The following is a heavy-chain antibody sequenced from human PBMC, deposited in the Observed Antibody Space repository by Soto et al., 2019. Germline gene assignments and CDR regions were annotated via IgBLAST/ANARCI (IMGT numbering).Heavy chain of an antibody. CDR1: GFTFSSYS. CDR2: ISSSSSTI. D-gene: IGHD2-2*01. V-gene: IGHV3-48*02. Sequence: PGGSLRLSCAASGFTFSSYSMNWVRQAPGKGLEWVSYISSSSSTIYYADSVKGRSTISRDNAKNSLYLQMNSLRDEDTAVYYCARDKRLVVVPAAYYYYYYGMDVWGQGTTVTVSS. CDR3: ARDKRLVVVPAAYYYYYYGMDV. J-gene: IGHJ6*02.